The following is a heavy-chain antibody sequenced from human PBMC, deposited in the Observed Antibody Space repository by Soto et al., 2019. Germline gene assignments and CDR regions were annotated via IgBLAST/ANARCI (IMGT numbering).Heavy chain of an antibody. CDR3: TSQALEPPPYFFES. Sequence: ELQLVESGGGLVKPGGSLRLSCAASGFTFPGSSMDWVRQAPGKGLEWVASISSDSTYTHYADSVKGRFTISRDNAKNSLYLQMSSLRVEDTAVYYCTSQALEPPPYFFESWGQGTLVTVSS. V-gene: IGHV3-21*02. D-gene: IGHD1-1*01. CDR2: ISSDSTYT. CDR1: GFTFPGSS. J-gene: IGHJ4*02.